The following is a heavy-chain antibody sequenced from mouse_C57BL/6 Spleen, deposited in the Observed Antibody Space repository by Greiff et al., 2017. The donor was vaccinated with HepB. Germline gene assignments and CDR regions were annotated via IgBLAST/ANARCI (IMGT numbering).Heavy chain of an antibody. CDR2: SRNKANDYTT. CDR1: GFTFSDFY. CDR3: ARDPYYYGSSPFAY. Sequence: EVQGVESGGGLVQSGRSLRLSCATSGFTFSDFYMEWVRQAPGKGLEWIAASRNKANDYTTEYSASVKGRFIVSRDTSQSILYLQMNALRAEDTAIYYCARDPYYYGSSPFAYWGQGTLVTVSA. D-gene: IGHD1-1*01. J-gene: IGHJ3*01. V-gene: IGHV7-1*01.